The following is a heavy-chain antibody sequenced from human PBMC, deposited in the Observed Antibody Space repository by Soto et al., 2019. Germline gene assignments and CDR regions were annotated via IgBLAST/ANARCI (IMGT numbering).Heavy chain of an antibody. D-gene: IGHD5-18*01. V-gene: IGHV5-51*01. J-gene: IGHJ6*02. CDR3: ARMGTPDYYYYGMDV. CDR1: GYIFVTYW. Sequence: GESLKISCKGSGYIFVTYWIGWARQMPGKGLEWMGIIYPGDSDTRYSPSFQGQVTISADKSISTAYLQWSSLKASDTAMYYCARMGTPDYYYYGMDVWGQGTTVTVSS. CDR2: IYPGDSDT.